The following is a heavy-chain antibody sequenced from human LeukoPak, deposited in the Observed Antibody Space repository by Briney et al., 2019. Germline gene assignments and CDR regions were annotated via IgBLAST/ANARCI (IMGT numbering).Heavy chain of an antibody. CDR3: ARGNPGGDYAEYFQH. Sequence: GGSLRLSCAASGFTFSSYGMHWVRQAPGKGLEWVAVIWYDGSNKYYADSVKGRFTISRDDSKNTLYLQMNSLRAEDTAVYYCARGNPGGDYAEYFQHWGQGTLVTVSS. CDR1: GFTFSSYG. D-gene: IGHD4-17*01. J-gene: IGHJ1*01. V-gene: IGHV3-33*01. CDR2: IWYDGSNK.